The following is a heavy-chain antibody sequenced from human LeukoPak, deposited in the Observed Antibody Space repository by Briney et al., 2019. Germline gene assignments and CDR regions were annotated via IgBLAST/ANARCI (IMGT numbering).Heavy chain of an antibody. CDR3: ARGYYYDSSGYYYLPDI. Sequence: GGSLRLSCAASGFTFSSYWMNWVRQAPGKGLEWVSYISSSGSTIYYADSVKGRFTISRDNAKNSLYLQMNSLRAEDTAVYYCARGYYYDSSGYYYLPDIWGQGTMVTVSS. CDR1: GFTFSSYW. J-gene: IGHJ3*02. D-gene: IGHD3-22*01. CDR2: ISSSGSTI. V-gene: IGHV3-48*04.